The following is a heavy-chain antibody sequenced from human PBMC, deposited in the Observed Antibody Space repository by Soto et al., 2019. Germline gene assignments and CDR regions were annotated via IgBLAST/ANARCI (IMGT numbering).Heavy chain of an antibody. CDR1: GFTVSSNY. V-gene: IGHV3-53*04. Sequence: GGSLRLSCAASGFTVSSNYMSWVRQAPGKGLEWVSVIYSGGSTYYADSVKGRFTISRHNSKNTLYLQMNSLRAEDTAVYYCASSRGVRRSSYYYYMDVWGKGTTVTVSS. CDR3: ASSRGVRRSSYYYYMDV. CDR2: IYSGGST. D-gene: IGHD3-10*01. J-gene: IGHJ6*03.